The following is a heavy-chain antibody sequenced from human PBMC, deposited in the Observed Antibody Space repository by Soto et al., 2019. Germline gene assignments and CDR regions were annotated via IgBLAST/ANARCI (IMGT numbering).Heavy chain of an antibody. CDR1: GGSFSGYY. J-gene: IGHJ6*02. CDR3: ARVIAAAGTIYYYYYGMDV. V-gene: IGHV4-34*01. CDR2: INHSGST. D-gene: IGHD6-13*01. Sequence: SETLSLTCAVYGGSFSGYYWSWIRQPPGKGLEWIGEINHSGSTNYNPSLKSRVTISVDTSKNQFSLKLSSVTAADTAVYYCARVIAAAGTIYYYYYGMDVWGQGTTVTVSS.